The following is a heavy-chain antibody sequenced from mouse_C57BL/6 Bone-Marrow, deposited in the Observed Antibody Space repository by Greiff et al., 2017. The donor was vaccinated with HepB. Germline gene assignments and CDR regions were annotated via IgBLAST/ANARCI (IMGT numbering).Heavy chain of an antibody. J-gene: IGHJ1*03. CDR2: IDPSDSYT. CDR1: GYTFTSYW. D-gene: IGHD1-1*01. Sequence: QVQLQQPGAELVMPGASVKLSCKASGYTFTSYWMHWVKQRPGQGLEWIGEIDPSDSYTNYNQKFKGKSTLTVDKSSSTAYMQLSSLTSEYSAVYYCARERFITTVVATPYWYFDVWGTGTTVTVSS. CDR3: ARERFITTVVATPYWYFDV. V-gene: IGHV1-69*01.